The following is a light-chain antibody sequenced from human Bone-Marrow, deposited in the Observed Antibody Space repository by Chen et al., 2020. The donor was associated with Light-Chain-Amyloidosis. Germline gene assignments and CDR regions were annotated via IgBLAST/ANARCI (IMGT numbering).Light chain of an antibody. CDR1: SGSIATNY. CDR3: QSYQGSSQGV. V-gene: IGLV6-57*01. Sequence: NFMLTQPHSVSESPGKTVIISCTRSSGSIATNYVQWYQQRPGSSPTTVIYEDDQRPSGVPDRFSGSVDRSSNAASLTISGLKTDDEADYYCQSYQGSSQGVFGGGTKLTVL. CDR2: EDD. J-gene: IGLJ3*02.